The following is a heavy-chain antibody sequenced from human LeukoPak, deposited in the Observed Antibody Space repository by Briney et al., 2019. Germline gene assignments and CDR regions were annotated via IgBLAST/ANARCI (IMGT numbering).Heavy chain of an antibody. CDR1: GFTFSSYA. V-gene: IGHV3-23*01. CDR2: ITGGGGST. CDR3: ARNTYLYYYYGMGV. Sequence: GGSLRLSCAASGFTFSSYAMSWVRQAPGKGLEWVSAITGGGGSTYYADSVKGRFTISRDNSKNTLYLQMNSLRAEDTAVYYCARNTYLYYYYGMGVWGRGTTVTVSS. J-gene: IGHJ6*02.